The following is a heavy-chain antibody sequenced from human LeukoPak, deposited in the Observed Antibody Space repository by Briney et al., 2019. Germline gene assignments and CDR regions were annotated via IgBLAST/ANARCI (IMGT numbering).Heavy chain of an antibody. V-gene: IGHV3-33*01. CDR3: ARTETAMVSFDY. J-gene: IGHJ4*02. CDR1: GFTFSSYG. Sequence: QPGRSLRLSCAASGFTFSSYGMHWVRQAPSKGLEWVAVIWYDGSNKYYADSVKGRFTISRDNSKNTLYLQMNSLRAEDTAVYYCARTETAMVSFDYWGQGTLVTVSS. D-gene: IGHD5-18*01. CDR2: IWYDGSNK.